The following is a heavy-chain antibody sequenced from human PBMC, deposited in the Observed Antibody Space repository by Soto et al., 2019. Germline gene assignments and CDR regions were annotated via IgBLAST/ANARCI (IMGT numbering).Heavy chain of an antibody. V-gene: IGHV1-2*02. CDR3: AKEGNGRSLSY. CDR1: GYIFIGYY. CDR2: INPHTGLT. J-gene: IGHJ4*02. Sequence: GASVKVSCKASGYIFIGYYVYWVRQAPGQGPEWIGWINPHTGLTAYAQKFQGRVTMTRDTPISTVYMELSRVRSDDTAIYYCAKEGNGRSLSYWGQGTLVTFSS. D-gene: IGHD2-15*01.